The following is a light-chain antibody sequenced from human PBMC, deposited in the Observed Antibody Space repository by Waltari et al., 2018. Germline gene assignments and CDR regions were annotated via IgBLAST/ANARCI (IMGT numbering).Light chain of an antibody. CDR2: WAS. V-gene: IGKV4-1*01. CDR3: QQYYSSSFT. CDR1: PSVLWSSNNKNY. Sequence: DIVMTQSPDSLAVSLGERATINCKSSPSVLWSSNNKNYLAWYQQKPGQPPKLLIPWASTRESGVPDRFSGSGSGTDFTLTISSLQAEDVAFYYCQQYYSSSFTFGPGTKVDIK. J-gene: IGKJ3*01.